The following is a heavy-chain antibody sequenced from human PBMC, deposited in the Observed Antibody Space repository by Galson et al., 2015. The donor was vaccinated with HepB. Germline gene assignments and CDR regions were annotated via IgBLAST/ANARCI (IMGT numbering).Heavy chain of an antibody. D-gene: IGHD6-19*01. CDR1: GYTFTDYY. CDR2: VDPEDGET. V-gene: IGHV1-69-2*01. Sequence: VKVSCKVSGYTFTDYYMHWVQQAPGKGLEWMGLVDPEDGETIYAEKFQGRVTITADTSTDTAYMELSSLRSEDTAVYYCAALASVAYFDYWGQGTLVTVSS. CDR3: AALASVAYFDY. J-gene: IGHJ4*02.